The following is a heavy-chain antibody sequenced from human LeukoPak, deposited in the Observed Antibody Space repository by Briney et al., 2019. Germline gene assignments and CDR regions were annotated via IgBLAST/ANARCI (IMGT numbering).Heavy chain of an antibody. CDR2: IYTSGST. CDR3: ARIYCSGGSCYLNWFDP. D-gene: IGHD2-15*01. Sequence: ASETLSLTCTVSGGSISSYYWSWIRQPAGKGLEWIGRIYTSGSTSYNPSLKSRVTMSVDTSKNQFSLKLYSVTAADTAVYYCARIYCSGGSCYLNWFDPWGQGTLVTVSS. CDR1: GGSISSYY. V-gene: IGHV4-4*07. J-gene: IGHJ5*02.